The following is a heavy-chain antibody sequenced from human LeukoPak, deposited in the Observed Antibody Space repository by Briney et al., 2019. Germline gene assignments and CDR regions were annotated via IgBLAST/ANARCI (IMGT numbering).Heavy chain of an antibody. J-gene: IGHJ4*02. Sequence: QSGGSLRLSCAASGFTVSSNYMSWVRQAPGKGLEWVSVIYSGGSTYYSDSVKGRFTISRDNSKTTLYLQMNSLRAEDTAVYYCARDYNGSGEYWGQGTLVTVSS. CDR2: IYSGGST. CDR3: ARDYNGSGEY. V-gene: IGHV3-53*01. D-gene: IGHD6-19*01. CDR1: GFTVSSNY.